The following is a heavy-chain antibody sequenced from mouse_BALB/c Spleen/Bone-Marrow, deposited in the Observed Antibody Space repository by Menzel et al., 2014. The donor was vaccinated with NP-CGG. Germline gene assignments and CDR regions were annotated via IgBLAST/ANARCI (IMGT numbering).Heavy chain of an antibody. CDR1: GFNIKDXY. D-gene: IGHD2-2*01. V-gene: IGHV14-3*02. Sequence: VQLQQSGAELVKPGASVKLSCTASGFNIKDXYXHWVXQRPXXGXXWXXXIDPANGNTKYDPKFQGKASITADTSSNTAYLQLSSLTSEDTAVYYCASYVYGYYFDYWGQGTTLTVSS. CDR3: ASYVYGYYFDY. CDR2: IDPANGNT. J-gene: IGHJ2*01.